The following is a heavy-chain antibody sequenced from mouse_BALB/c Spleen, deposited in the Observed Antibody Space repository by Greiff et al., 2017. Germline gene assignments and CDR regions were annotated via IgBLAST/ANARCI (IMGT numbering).Heavy chain of an antibody. CDR3: ARSGDYDVGAWFAY. D-gene: IGHD2-4*01. V-gene: IGHV1S81*02. CDR2: INPSNGRT. J-gene: IGHJ3*01. CDR1: GYTFTSYW. Sequence: QVQLQQPGAELVKPGASVKLSCKASGYTFTSYWMHWVKQRPGQGLEWIGEINPSNGRTNYNEKFKSKATMTVDKSSSTAYMQLSSLTSEDSAVYYCARSGDYDVGAWFAYWGQGTLVTVSA.